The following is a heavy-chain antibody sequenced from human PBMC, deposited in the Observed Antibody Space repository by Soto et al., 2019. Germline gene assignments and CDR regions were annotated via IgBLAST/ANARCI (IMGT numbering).Heavy chain of an antibody. Sequence: PSETLSLTCTFSGGSISSYYWSWIRQPPGKGLEWIGYIYYSGSTNYNPSLKSRVTISVDKSKNQFSLKLTSVTAADTAVYYCARQRGYYVDYWGQGTLVTVSS. CDR1: GGSISSYY. J-gene: IGHJ4*02. CDR2: IYYSGST. D-gene: IGHD3-22*01. CDR3: ARQRGYYVDY. V-gene: IGHV4-59*12.